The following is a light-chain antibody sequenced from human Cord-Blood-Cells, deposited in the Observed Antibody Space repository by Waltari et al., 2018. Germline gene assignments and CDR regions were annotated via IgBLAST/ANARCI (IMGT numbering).Light chain of an antibody. Sequence: EIVMTQSPATLSLSPGERATLSCRASQSVSSNLAWYQQKPGQAPRLLIYGASTRGTGIPARFSGSGSGTEFALTISSLQSEDVAVYYCQQYNNWPPVTFGQGTRLEIK. V-gene: IGKV3-15*01. CDR3: QQYNNWPPVT. CDR1: QSVSSN. CDR2: GAS. J-gene: IGKJ5*01.